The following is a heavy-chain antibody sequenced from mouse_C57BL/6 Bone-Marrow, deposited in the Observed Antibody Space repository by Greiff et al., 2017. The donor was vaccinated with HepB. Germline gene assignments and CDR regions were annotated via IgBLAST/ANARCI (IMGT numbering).Heavy chain of an antibody. CDR3: ARWVTTVVATDY. CDR1: GYTFTSYG. CDR2: IYPRSGNT. D-gene: IGHD1-1*01. J-gene: IGHJ2*01. Sequence: QVQLKESGAELARPGASVKLSCKASGYTFTSYGISWVKQRTGKGLEWIGEIYPRSGNTYYNEKFKGKATLTADKSSSTAYMELSSLTSEDSAVYFCARWVTTVVATDYWGQGTTLTVSS. V-gene: IGHV1-81*01.